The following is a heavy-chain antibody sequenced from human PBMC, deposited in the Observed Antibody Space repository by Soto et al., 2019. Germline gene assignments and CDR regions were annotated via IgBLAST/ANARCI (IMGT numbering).Heavy chain of an antibody. V-gene: IGHV3-30*04. CDR1: GFPFTTYA. CDR3: ARDQCFGGGRSCYYFDF. CDR2: ISNDGRGK. D-gene: IGHD2-15*01. J-gene: IGHJ4*02. Sequence: QVQLVESGGGVFQPGRSLRLPCPASGFPFTTYAIHGVAKAPGKGLGWVAVISNDGRGKYYADSVKGRFTISRDNSKNTLYLQMNSLRSDDTAVYYCARDQCFGGGRSCYYFDFWGQGTLVTVSS.